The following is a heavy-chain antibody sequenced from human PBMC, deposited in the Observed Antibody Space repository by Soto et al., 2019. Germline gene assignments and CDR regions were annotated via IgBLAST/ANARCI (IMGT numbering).Heavy chain of an antibody. CDR2: INDDGRRT. V-gene: IGHV3-74*01. J-gene: IGHJ4*02. CDR3: ARRHRPSDTSHY. Sequence: EVQLVESGGGLVQPGGSLRLSCAASGFTFSSYWMHWVRQAPGKGLEWVSRINDDGRRTSYADSVKGRFTISRDNAKNPLYLQMNSLRDDDTAIYYCARRHRPSDTSHYWGQGNLVTVSS. CDR1: GFTFSSYW.